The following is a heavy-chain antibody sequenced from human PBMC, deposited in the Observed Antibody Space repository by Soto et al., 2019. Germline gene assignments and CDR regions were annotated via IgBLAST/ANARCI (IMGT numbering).Heavy chain of an antibody. J-gene: IGHJ5*02. CDR3: ASGFCRGGTCNRHLES. Sequence: GRSLRLSGAGTDFIVGRNFMTWVRQAPGKGLESVAVIYSGGNTHHADSVKGRFTISRDTSKNTLYLQMNSLRVEDTALYYCASGFCRGGTCNRHLESWGQGTLVTVSS. D-gene: IGHD1-1*01. CDR2: IYSGGNT. V-gene: IGHV3-66*01. CDR1: DFIVGRNF.